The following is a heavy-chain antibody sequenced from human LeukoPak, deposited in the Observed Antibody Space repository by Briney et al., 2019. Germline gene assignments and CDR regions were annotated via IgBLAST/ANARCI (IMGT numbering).Heavy chain of an antibody. CDR2: MYYSGST. J-gene: IGHJ5*02. CDR1: GGSISSGDYY. CDR3: ARPYYYDSRIDP. D-gene: IGHD3-22*01. V-gene: IGHV4-30-4*01. Sequence: SQTLSLACTVSGGSISSGDYYWSWIRQPPGKGLEWVGYMYYSGSTYYNPSLKSRVTISVDTSKNQFSLKLSSVTAADTAVYYCARPYYYDSRIDPWGQGTLVTVSS.